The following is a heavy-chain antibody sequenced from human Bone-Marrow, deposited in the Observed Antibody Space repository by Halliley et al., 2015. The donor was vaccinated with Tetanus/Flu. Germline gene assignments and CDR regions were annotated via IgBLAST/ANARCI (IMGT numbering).Heavy chain of an antibody. V-gene: IGHV3-33*01. D-gene: IGHD6-13*01. J-gene: IGHJ4*02. CDR2: IWYDGSNK. CDR3: TRDRWGSSSWSAPHFDC. CDR1: GFSFSTYG. Sequence: SGFSFSTYGMHWVRQAPGKGLEWVSVIWYDGSNKYYADSVKGRFTISRDNSKNTLYLQMNSLRAEDTAVYYCTRDRWGSSSWSAPHFDCWGQGTLVTVSS.